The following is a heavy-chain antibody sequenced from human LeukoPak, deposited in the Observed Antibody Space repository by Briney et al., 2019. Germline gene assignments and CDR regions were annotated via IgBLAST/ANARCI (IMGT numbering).Heavy chain of an antibody. D-gene: IGHD4-4*01. CDR1: GFTFSSYS. Sequence: GGSLRLSCAASGFTFSSYSMHWVRQAPGEGRVWVLRINGDGSSTSYADSVKGRFSIARDNAKNTLYLQMNSLRAEDTAVYYCVRQYSNFDRWGPGTLVTVSS. CDR2: INGDGSST. CDR3: VRQYSNFDR. V-gene: IGHV3-74*01. J-gene: IGHJ4*02.